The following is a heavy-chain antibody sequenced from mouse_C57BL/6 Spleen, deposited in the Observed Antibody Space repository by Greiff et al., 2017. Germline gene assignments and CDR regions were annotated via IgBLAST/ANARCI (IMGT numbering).Heavy chain of an antibody. CDR1: GFNIKNTY. V-gene: IGHV14-3*01. J-gene: IGHJ3*01. CDR2: IDPANGNT. CDR3: ASPYYSNYEVWFAY. Sequence: VQLKESVAELVRPGASVKLSCTASGFNIKNTYMHWVKQRPEQGLEWIGRIDPANGNTKYAPKFQGKATITADTSSNTAYLQLSSLTSEDTAIYYCASPYYSNYEVWFAYWGQGTLVTVSA. D-gene: IGHD2-5*01.